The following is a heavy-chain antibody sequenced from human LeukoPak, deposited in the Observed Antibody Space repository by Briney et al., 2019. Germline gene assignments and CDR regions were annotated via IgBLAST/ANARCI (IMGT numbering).Heavy chain of an antibody. CDR1: GYTLTSYY. CDR3: ARALSGSYYPH. D-gene: IGHD6-13*01. Sequence: ASVKVSCKASGYTLTSYYMHWVRQAPGQGLEWMGWIDPNSGGPNYAQKFQGRVTMTRDTSISTAYMELSSLGSDDTAVYYCARALSGSYYPHWGQGTLVTVSS. J-gene: IGHJ4*02. V-gene: IGHV1-2*02. CDR2: IDPNSGGP.